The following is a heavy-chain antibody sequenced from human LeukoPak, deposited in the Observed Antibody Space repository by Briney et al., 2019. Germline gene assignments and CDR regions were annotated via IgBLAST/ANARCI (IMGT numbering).Heavy chain of an antibody. CDR2: INGDGTSA. CDR1: GFTLRNYW. Sequence: PGGSLRLSCAASGFTLRNYWMHWVRQTPGKGLLWVSRINGDGTSATYAGSVKGRFTISRDNAKNTLYLQMNSLRAEDTAVYYCARVAYCGGDCYSLDHYYMDVWGKGTTVTVSS. CDR3: ARVAYCGGDCYSLDHYYMDV. J-gene: IGHJ6*03. D-gene: IGHD2-21*02. V-gene: IGHV3-74*01.